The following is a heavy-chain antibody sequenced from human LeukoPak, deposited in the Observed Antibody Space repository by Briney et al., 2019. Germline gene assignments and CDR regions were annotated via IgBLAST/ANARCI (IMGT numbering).Heavy chain of an antibody. J-gene: IGHJ4*02. CDR3: ARPYYYSTGSFPY. D-gene: IGHD3-10*01. CDR1: GFTFRTYL. Sequence: GGSLRLSCTASGFTFRTYLIHWVRQAPGKGLVWVSRINGDGTDTRYADSVKGRFTISRDNAKNSLYLQMNSLRAEDTAVYFCARPYYYSTGSFPYWGQGILVTVSS. CDR2: INGDGTDT. V-gene: IGHV3-74*01.